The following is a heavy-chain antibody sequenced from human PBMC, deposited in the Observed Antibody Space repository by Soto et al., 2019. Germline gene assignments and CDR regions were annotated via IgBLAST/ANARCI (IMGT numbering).Heavy chain of an antibody. CDR2: TSGSGIST. V-gene: IGHV3-23*01. CDR3: ATAPVNSYGSHFDH. Sequence: PGGSLRLSCAASGFTFSSSAMSWVRQAPGKGLEWVSTTSGSGISTYYADSVKGRFTISRDNSRNAVYLQMSSLRAEDSAVYHCATAPVNSYGSHFDHWGPGVLVTVSS. J-gene: IGHJ4*02. CDR1: GFTFSSSA. D-gene: IGHD5-18*01.